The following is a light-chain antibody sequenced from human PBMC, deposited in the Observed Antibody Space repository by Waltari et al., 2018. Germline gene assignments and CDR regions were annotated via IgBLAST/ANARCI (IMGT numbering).Light chain of an antibody. CDR2: DVS. CDR3: SSYTISSTVV. CDR1: SSDVGGYNY. V-gene: IGLV2-14*03. Sequence: QSALTQPASVSGSPGQSITIPCTGTSSDVGGYNYVPWYQQHPGKAPKLMIYDVSNRPSGVSNRFSGSKSGNTASLTISGLQAEDEADYYCSSYTISSTVVFGGGTKLTVL. J-gene: IGLJ2*01.